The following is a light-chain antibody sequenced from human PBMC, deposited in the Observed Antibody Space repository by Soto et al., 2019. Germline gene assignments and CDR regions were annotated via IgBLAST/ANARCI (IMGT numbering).Light chain of an antibody. CDR1: SSDVGSYNL. Sequence: QSALTQPASVSGSPGQSITISCTGTSSDVGSYNLVSWYQQHPGKAPKLMIYEGSKRPSGVSNRFSGSKSGNTASLTISGLQAEDEADYYCCSYAGSYTFYVFGTGTKLTV. CDR3: CSYAGSYTFYV. V-gene: IGLV2-23*01. J-gene: IGLJ1*01. CDR2: EGS.